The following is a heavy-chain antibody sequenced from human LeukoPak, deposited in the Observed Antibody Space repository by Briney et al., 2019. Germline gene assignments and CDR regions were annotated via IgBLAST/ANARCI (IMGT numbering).Heavy chain of an antibody. CDR2: IKQDGSEK. Sequence: GGSLRLSCAASGFTFSSYWMTWVRQAPGKGLEWVANIKQDGSEKYYVDSVKGRFTISRDNSKNTLYLQMSRLRAEDTALYYCANFERTVAGPYNWFDPWGQGTLVTVSS. CDR1: GFTFSSYW. V-gene: IGHV3-7*03. D-gene: IGHD6-19*01. CDR3: ANFERTVAGPYNWFDP. J-gene: IGHJ5*02.